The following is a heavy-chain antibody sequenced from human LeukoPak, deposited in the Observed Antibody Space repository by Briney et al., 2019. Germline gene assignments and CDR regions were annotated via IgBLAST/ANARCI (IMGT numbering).Heavy chain of an antibody. CDR3: AKTYDFWSGPLDY. CDR1: GFTFSSYA. Sequence: GGSLRLSCAASGFTFSSYAMSWVRQAPGKGLEWVSAISGSGGSTYYADSVKGQFTISGDNSKNTLYLQVNSLRAEDTAVYYCAKTYDFWSGPLDYWGQGTLVTVSS. D-gene: IGHD3-3*01. CDR2: ISGSGGST. V-gene: IGHV3-23*01. J-gene: IGHJ4*02.